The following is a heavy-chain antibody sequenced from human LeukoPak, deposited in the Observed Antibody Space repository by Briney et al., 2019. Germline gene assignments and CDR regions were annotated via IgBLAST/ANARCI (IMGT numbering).Heavy chain of an antibody. CDR1: GGTFSSYA. CDR2: IIPIFGTA. CDR3: ARGEEVYYYYMDV. D-gene: IGHD3-16*01. Sequence: GASVKVSCKASGGTFSSYAISWVRQAPGQGLEWMGGIIPIFGTASYAQKFQGRVTITADESTSTAYMELSSLRSEDTAVYYCARGEEVYYYYMDVWGKGTTVTISS. J-gene: IGHJ6*03. V-gene: IGHV1-69*13.